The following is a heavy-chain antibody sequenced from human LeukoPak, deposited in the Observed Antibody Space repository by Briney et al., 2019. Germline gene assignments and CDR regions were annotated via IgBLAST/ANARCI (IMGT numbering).Heavy chain of an antibody. D-gene: IGHD4-17*01. Sequence: PGGSLRPSCAASGFTFSDYALIWVRQAPGKGLEWISAIRGTGGATYYADSVKGRCTISRDNPGNTVYLQMNSLRAEDTALYFCGKDPNGDYVGAFDFWGPGTMVTVSS. CDR1: GFTFSDYA. J-gene: IGHJ3*01. CDR3: GKDPNGDYVGAFDF. CDR2: IRGTGGAT. V-gene: IGHV3-23*01.